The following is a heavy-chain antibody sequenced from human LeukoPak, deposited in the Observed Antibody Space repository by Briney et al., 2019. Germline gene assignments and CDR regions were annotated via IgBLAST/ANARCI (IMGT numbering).Heavy chain of an antibody. J-gene: IGHJ3*02. CDR2: IYYSGST. Sequence: PSETLSLTCTVSGGSISSSYYYWGWIRQPPGKGLEWIGSIYYSGSTYYNPSLKSRVTMSVDTSKNQFSLKLSSVTAVDTAVYYCARIGRDPGAFGIWGQGTMVTVSS. CDR3: ARIGRDPGAFGI. V-gene: IGHV4-39*07. CDR1: GGSISSSYYY.